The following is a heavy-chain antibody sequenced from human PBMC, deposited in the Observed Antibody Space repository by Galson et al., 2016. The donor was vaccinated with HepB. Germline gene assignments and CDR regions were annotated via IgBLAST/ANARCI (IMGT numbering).Heavy chain of an antibody. V-gene: IGHV3-23*01. CDR2: IRDSGVVT. J-gene: IGHJ4*02. CDR3: AKRGAAAGTLPYYYALDF. CDR1: GFVFSRYA. D-gene: IGHD6-13*01. Sequence: SLRLSCAASGFVFSRYAMTWVRQAPGKGLEWVAAIRDSGVVTYYADSVKGRFTISRDNHKNTLYLQMNSLRAEDTAVYYCAKRGAAAGTLPYYYALDFWGQGTLVTVSS.